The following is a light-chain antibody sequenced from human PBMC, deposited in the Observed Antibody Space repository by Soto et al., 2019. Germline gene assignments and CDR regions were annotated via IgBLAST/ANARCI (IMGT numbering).Light chain of an antibody. CDR2: LGS. Sequence: DIVMTQSPLSLPVTTGEPASISCRSSQSLLHSNGYNYLDWYLQKPGQSPQLLIYLGSNRASGVPDRFSGRGSGTDFTLKISRVEAEDVGVYYCMQGLQTPTFAQGTKVDIK. CDR3: MQGLQTPT. V-gene: IGKV2-28*01. CDR1: QSLLHSNGYNY. J-gene: IGKJ1*01.